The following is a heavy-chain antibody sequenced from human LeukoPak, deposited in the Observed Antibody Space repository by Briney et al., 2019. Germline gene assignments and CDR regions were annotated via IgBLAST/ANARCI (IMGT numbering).Heavy chain of an antibody. V-gene: IGHV4-34*01. CDR3: ARQRVVVVPAALDAFDI. CDR2: INQSGST. D-gene: IGHD2-2*01. Sequence: KSSETLSLTCAVYGGSFSGYYWSWIRQPPGKGLEWIGEINQSGSTNYNPSLKSRVTISVDTSKNQFSLKLSSVTAADTAVYYCARQRVVVVPAALDAFDIWGQGTMVTVSS. J-gene: IGHJ3*02. CDR1: GGSFSGYY.